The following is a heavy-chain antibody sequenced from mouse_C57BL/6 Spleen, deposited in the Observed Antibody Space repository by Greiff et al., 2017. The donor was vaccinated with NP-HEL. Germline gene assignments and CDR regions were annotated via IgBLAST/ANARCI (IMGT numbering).Heavy chain of an antibody. CDR3: RSIRVYGYDVDYYAMDY. CDR2: IRNKANNHAT. Sequence: EVKVEESGGGLVQPGGSMKLSCAASGFTFSDAWMDWVRQSPEKGLEWVAEIRNKANNHATYYAESVKGRFTIPRDDSKSSVYLQMNSLRDEDTGIYYCRSIRVYGYDVDYYAMDYWGQGTSVTVSS. D-gene: IGHD2-2*01. CDR1: GFTFSDAW. V-gene: IGHV6-6*01. J-gene: IGHJ4*01.